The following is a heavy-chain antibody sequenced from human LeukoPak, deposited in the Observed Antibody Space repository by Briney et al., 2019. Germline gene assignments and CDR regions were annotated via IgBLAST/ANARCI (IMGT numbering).Heavy chain of an antibody. V-gene: IGHV4-61*08. CDR2: IYYSGST. D-gene: IGHD6-19*01. CDR3: ARDYSSGLIDY. J-gene: IGHJ4*02. CDR1: GGSISSGGYY. Sequence: SQTLSLTCTVSGGSISSGGYYWSWIRQPPGKGLEWIGYIYYSGSTNYNPSLKSRVTISVDTSKNQFSLKLSSVTAADTAVYYCARDYSSGLIDYWGQGTLVTVSS.